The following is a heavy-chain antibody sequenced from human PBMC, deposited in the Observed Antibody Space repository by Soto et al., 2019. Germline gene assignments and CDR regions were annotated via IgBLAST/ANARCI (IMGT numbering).Heavy chain of an antibody. CDR2: IIPIFGTA. CDR3: VRDKGEYSSFPSGCFDY. Sequence: QVQLVQSGAEVKKPGSSVKVSCKASGGTFSSYAISWVRQAPGQGLEWMGGIIPIFGTANYAQKFQGRVTITADESTSTAYMELSSLRSEDTAVYYCVRDKGEYSSFPSGCFDYWGQGTLVTVSS. V-gene: IGHV1-69*01. D-gene: IGHD6-6*01. CDR1: GGTFSSYA. J-gene: IGHJ4*02.